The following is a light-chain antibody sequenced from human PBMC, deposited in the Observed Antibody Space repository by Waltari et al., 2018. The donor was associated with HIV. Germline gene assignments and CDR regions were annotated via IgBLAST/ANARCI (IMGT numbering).Light chain of an antibody. CDR2: EVS. J-gene: IGLJ1*01. Sequence: QSALTQPRSVSGSPGQSVTISCTGTSSDIGYFYFLSWYQPYPGKAPNVLIYEVSQRPSAVPERCTASNSGITASLTISGLQDEDEADYYCCSYAGTYTYVFGTGTTVTVL. CDR1: SSDIGYFYF. CDR3: CSYAGTYTYV. V-gene: IGLV2-11*01.